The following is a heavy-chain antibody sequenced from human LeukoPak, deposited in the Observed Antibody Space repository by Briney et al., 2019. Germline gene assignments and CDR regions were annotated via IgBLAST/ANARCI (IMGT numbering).Heavy chain of an antibody. Sequence: GASVKVSCKASGYTFNTHYMHWVRQAPGQGLEWMGMFNPSGRPRYAQKFQGRVTMNRDTSTSTVSMELSSLRSDDTAVYYCARVDTAMVTDYWGQGTLVTVSS. J-gene: IGHJ4*02. V-gene: IGHV1-46*02. CDR3: ARVDTAMVTDY. D-gene: IGHD5-18*01. CDR1: GYTFNTHY. CDR2: FNPSGRP.